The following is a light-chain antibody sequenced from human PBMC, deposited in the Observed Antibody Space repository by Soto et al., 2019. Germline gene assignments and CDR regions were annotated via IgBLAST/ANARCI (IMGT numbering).Light chain of an antibody. CDR3: SSYAVSCYAV. Sequence: QSVLTQPRSVSGSPGQSVTIPCTGTSSDIGGYNYVSWYQQHPGKAPKLIIYDVIKRPSGVPDRFSGSKSGNTASLTISGLQAEDEADYYCSSYAVSCYAVFGGGTKVTVL. CDR2: DVI. J-gene: IGLJ2*01. CDR1: SSDIGGYNY. V-gene: IGLV2-11*01.